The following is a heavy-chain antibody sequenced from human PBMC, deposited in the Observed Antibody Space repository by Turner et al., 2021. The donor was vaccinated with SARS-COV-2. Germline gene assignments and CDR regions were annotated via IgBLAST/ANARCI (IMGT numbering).Heavy chain of an antibody. J-gene: IGHJ6*02. CDR1: GFTVSTYS. CDR3: ARDRIVRNWNDVPKPTYGMDV. D-gene: IGHD1-20*01. Sequence: EVQLVESGGGLVKPGGSLRLSCAASGFTVSTYSMNWVRQAPGKGLEWVSSISSTSSYIYYADSVKGRFTISRDNAKNSLYLQMNRLRAEDTAVYYCARDRIVRNWNDVPKPTYGMDVWGQGTTVTVSS. CDR2: ISSTSSYI. V-gene: IGHV3-21*01.